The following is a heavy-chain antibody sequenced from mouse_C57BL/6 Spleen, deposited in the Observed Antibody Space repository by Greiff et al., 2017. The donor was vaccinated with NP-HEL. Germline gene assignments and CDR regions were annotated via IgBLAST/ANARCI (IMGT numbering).Heavy chain of an antibody. J-gene: IGHJ3*01. D-gene: IGHD1-1*01. Sequence: EVQLQQSGAELVRPGASVKLSCTASGFNIKDYYMHWVKQRPEQGLEWIGRIDPEDGDTEYASKFQGKATMTADKSSNTAYLQLSSLTSEDTAVYYCTTYYYGSSHWFAYWGQGTLVTVSA. V-gene: IGHV14-1*01. CDR3: TTYYYGSSHWFAY. CDR1: GFNIKDYY. CDR2: IDPEDGDT.